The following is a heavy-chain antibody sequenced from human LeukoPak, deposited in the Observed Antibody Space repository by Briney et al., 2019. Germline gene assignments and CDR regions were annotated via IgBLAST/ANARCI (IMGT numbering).Heavy chain of an antibody. CDR1: EFTFSSYE. J-gene: IGHJ6*03. CDR2: ISSSGSTI. D-gene: IGHD6-6*01. CDR3: ARAYSSSFSPWAYYYMDV. Sequence: AGSLRLSCAASEFTFSSYEMNWVRQAPGKGLEWVSYISSSGSTIYYADSVKGRFTISRDNAKNSLYLQMNSLRAEDTAVYYCARAYSSSFSPWAYYYMDVWGKGTTLTVSS. V-gene: IGHV3-48*03.